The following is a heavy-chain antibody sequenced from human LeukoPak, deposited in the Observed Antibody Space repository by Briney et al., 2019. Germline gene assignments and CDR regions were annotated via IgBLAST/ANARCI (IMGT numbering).Heavy chain of an antibody. V-gene: IGHV1-2*02. CDR1: GYTFTGYY. CDR2: INPNSGGT. Sequence: ASVKVSCKASGYTFTGYYMPWVRQAPGQGLEWMGWINPNSGGTNYAQKFQGRVTMTRDTSISTAYMELSRLRSDDTAVYYCARDLPQYYYDSSGYLTGAFDIWGQGTMVTVSS. J-gene: IGHJ3*02. D-gene: IGHD3-22*01. CDR3: ARDLPQYYYDSSGYLTGAFDI.